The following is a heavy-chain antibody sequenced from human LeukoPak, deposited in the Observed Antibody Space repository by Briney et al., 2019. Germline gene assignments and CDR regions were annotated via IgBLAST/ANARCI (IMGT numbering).Heavy chain of an antibody. CDR2: ITTSDGNT. J-gene: IGHJ4*02. D-gene: IGHD6-19*01. Sequence: GGSLRLSCAASGFTFSSYTMSWVRQAPGKGLEWVSTITTSDGNTYYADSVKGRFTISRDNSKNTLYLQMNSLRAEDTAVYYCARELQSSGFFDCWGQGTLVTVSS. V-gene: IGHV3-23*01. CDR3: ARELQSSGFFDC. CDR1: GFTFSSYT.